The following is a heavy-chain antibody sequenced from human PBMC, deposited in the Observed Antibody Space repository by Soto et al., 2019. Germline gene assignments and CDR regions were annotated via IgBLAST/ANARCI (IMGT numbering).Heavy chain of an antibody. CDR3: ARGEYYYGSGSSMDV. J-gene: IGHJ6*02. Sequence: GGSLRLSCAASGFTFSSCDMHWVRQATGKGLEWVSAIGTAGDPYYPGSVKGRFTISRENAKNSLYLQMNSLRAGDTAVYYCARGEYYYGSGSSMDVWGQGTTVTVSS. CDR1: GFTFSSCD. D-gene: IGHD3-10*01. V-gene: IGHV3-13*05. CDR2: IGTAGDP.